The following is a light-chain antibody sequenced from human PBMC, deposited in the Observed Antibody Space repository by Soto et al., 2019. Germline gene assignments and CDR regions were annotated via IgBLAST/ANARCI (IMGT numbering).Light chain of an antibody. J-gene: IGLJ2*01. CDR2: SDN. CDR3: QSFESRPHVV. V-gene: IGLV1-40*01. CDR1: SSNIGAGYD. Sequence: QHVLTQPPSVSGAPGQRVTISCTGSSSNIGAGYDVPWYQQLPGTAPKLLIYSDNNRPSGVPDRFSGSKSGASASLSITGLQAEDEADYYCQSFESRPHVVFGGGTKLTVL.